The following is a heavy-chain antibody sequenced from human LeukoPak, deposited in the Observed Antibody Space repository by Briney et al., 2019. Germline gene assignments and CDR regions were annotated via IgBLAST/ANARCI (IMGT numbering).Heavy chain of an antibody. CDR3: ARHYFDY. Sequence: GGSLRLSCAASGFTFSDHWMSWVRQAPGKGLEWVANVKHDGSERYYVDSVKGRFTISRDNAKNSLSLQMNSLRAEDTAVYYCARHYFDYWGQGTLVTVSS. CDR2: VKHDGSER. J-gene: IGHJ4*02. CDR1: GFTFSDHW. V-gene: IGHV3-7*01.